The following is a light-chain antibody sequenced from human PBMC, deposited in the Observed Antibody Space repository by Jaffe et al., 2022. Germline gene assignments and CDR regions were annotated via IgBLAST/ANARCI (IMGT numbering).Light chain of an antibody. CDR2: EVN. CDR3: SSYAGSNNWGV. Sequence: QSALTQPPSASGSPGQSVTISCTGTSSDIGGYNYVSWYQQYPGKAPKLMIYEVNKRPSGVPDRFSGSKSGNTASLTVSGLQAEDEADYYCSSYAGSNNWGVFGGGTKLTVL. CDR1: SSDIGGYNY. J-gene: IGLJ3*02. V-gene: IGLV2-8*01.